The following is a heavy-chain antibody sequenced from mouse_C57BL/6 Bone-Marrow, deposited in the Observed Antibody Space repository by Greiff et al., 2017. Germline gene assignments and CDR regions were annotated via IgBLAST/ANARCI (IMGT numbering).Heavy chain of an antibody. D-gene: IGHD2-4*01. V-gene: IGHV7-3*01. CDR2: IRNKANGYTT. CDR3: ARYEVLRLFHWYVDV. J-gene: IGHJ1*03. CDR1: GFTFTDYY. Sequence: EVKLVESGGGLVQPGGSLSLSCAASGFTFTDYYMSWVRQPPGKALEWLGFIRNKANGYTTEYSASVKGRFTISRDNSQSILYLQMNALGAEDSATYYCARYEVLRLFHWYVDVWGTGTTVTVSS.